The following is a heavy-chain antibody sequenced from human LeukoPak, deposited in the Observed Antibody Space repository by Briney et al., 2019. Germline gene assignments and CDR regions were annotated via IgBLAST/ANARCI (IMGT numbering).Heavy chain of an antibody. Sequence: RQPXXXXXEWXXEINHSGSTNYNPSLKSRVTISVDTSKNQFSLKLSSVTAADTAVYYCARVGEQQLASKNFDYWGQGTLVTVSS. D-gene: IGHD6-13*01. CDR3: ARVGEQQLASKNFDY. V-gene: IGHV4-34*01. J-gene: IGHJ4*02. CDR2: INHSGST.